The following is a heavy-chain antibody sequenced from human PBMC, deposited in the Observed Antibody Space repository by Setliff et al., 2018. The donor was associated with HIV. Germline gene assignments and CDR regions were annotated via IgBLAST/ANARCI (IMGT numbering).Heavy chain of an antibody. Sequence: SETLSLTCSVSGGSMSTYYWSWIRQPAGKRLEWIGRVYTSGSTIYNPSLRSRVTMSVDTSKSQFSLKLNSVAAADTAVYYCARVQMAYAAFDVWGQGTLVTVSS. J-gene: IGHJ4*02. D-gene: IGHD3-9*01. CDR1: GGSMSTYY. V-gene: IGHV4-4*07. CDR2: VYTSGST. CDR3: ARVQMAYAAFDV.